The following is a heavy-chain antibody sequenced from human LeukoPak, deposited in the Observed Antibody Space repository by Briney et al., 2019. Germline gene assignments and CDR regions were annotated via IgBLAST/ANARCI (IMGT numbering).Heavy chain of an antibody. Sequence: GASVKVSCKASAYTFTGYYMHWVRQAPGQGLEWMGWINPNSGGTNYAQKFQGRVTMTRDTSISTAYMELSRLRSDDTAVYYCARDLGPFGPIDYWGQGTLVTVSS. CDR1: AYTFTGYY. CDR2: INPNSGGT. CDR3: ARDLGPFGPIDY. D-gene: IGHD3-10*01. V-gene: IGHV1-2*02. J-gene: IGHJ4*02.